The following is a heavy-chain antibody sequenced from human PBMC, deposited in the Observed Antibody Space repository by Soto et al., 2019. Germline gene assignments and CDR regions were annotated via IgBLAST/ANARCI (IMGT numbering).Heavy chain of an antibody. CDR1: GFSLTTGKMG. J-gene: IGHJ6*02. Sequence: QVTLKESGPALVKPTETLTLTCTVSGFSLTTGKMGVSWIRQPPGKALEWLAHIFSDNERSYSTSLQGRLTISKYTSGSQVVLSMTNVDPVDTATYYCARMKVDSYQFYDAMDVWGQGTTVTVSS. CDR3: ARMKVDSYQFYDAMDV. D-gene: IGHD3-9*01. V-gene: IGHV2-26*01. CDR2: IFSDNER.